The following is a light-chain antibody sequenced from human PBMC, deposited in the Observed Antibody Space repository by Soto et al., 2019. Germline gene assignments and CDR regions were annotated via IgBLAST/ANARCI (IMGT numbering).Light chain of an antibody. CDR2: HAS. Sequence: EIVLTQSPGTLSLSPGERATLSCRASQRISSSYLAWYQQKPAQAPRLLIYHASARATGIPERFSGSGSGTDFTLTITRLETEDFAVYFRQQYDVSPITFGLGTRLEIK. J-gene: IGKJ5*01. CDR3: QQYDVSPIT. V-gene: IGKV3-20*01. CDR1: QRISSSY.